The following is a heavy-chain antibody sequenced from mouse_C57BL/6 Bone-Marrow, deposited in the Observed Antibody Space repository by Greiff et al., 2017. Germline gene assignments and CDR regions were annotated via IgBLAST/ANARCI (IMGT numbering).Heavy chain of an antibody. V-gene: IGHV5-4*03. CDR1: GFTFSSYA. CDR3: ARDRVTTPQAWFAY. CDR2: ISDGGSYT. Sequence: EVMLVESGGGLVKPGGSLKLSCAASGFTFSSYAMSWVRQTPEKRLEWVATISDGGSYTYYPDNVKGRFTISRDNAKNNLYLQMSHLKSEDTAMYYWARDRVTTPQAWFAYWGQGTLVTVSA. J-gene: IGHJ3*01. D-gene: IGHD2-5*01.